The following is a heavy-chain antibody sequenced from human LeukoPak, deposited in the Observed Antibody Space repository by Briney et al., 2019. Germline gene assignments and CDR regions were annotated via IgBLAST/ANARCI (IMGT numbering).Heavy chain of an antibody. CDR2: IHPRSPET. J-gene: IGHJ4*02. CDR1: GYSFTDYW. D-gene: IGHD3-22*01. Sequence: GESLKISCQTSGYSFTDYWIGWVRQMPGKGLEWMGIIHPRSPETRYTPPFQGQVTFSVDRAISTAYLQWNGLKASDTAIFYCARLDSGGYYCVHYWGQGTLVTVSS. CDR3: ARLDSGGYYCVHY. V-gene: IGHV5-51*01.